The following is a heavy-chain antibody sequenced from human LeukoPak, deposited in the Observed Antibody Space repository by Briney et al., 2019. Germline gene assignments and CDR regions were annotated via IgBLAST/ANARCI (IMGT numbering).Heavy chain of an antibody. D-gene: IGHD2-21*02. Sequence: PSETLSLTCAVYGGSFSGYYWTWIRQPPGKGLEWIGEINHRGSCNYNPSRKSRATVSVDTSKNQFSLKLSSVTAADTAVYYCARALYCGGDCYSGFDYWGQGTLVTVSS. J-gene: IGHJ4*02. CDR1: GGSFSGYY. V-gene: IGHV4-34*01. CDR3: ARALYCGGDCYSGFDY. CDR2: INHRGSC.